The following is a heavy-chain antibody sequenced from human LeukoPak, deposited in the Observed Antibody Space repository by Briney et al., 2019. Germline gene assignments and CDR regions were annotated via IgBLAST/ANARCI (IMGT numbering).Heavy chain of an antibody. V-gene: IGHV4-34*01. D-gene: IGHD5-12*01. CDR3: ARGWLRLFDY. J-gene: IGHJ4*02. CDR2: INHSGST. CDR1: GDSITSYY. Sequence: SETLSLTCTVSGDSITSYYWSWIRQPPGKGLEWIGEINHSGSTNYNPSLKSRVTISVDTSKNQFSLKLSSVTAADTAVYYCARGWLRLFDYWGQGTLVTVSS.